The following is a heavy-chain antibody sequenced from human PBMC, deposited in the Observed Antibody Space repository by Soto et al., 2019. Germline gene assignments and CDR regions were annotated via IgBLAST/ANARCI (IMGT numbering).Heavy chain of an antibody. D-gene: IGHD4-17*01. V-gene: IGHV4-59*01. J-gene: IGHJ5*02. CDR3: ARLYGDYPRWFDP. Sequence: SETLSLTCTVSGGPLSSYYWSWIRQPPGKGLEWIGYIYYSGSTNYNPSLKSRVTISVDTSKNQFSLKLSSVTAADTAVYYCARLYGDYPRWFDPWGQGTLVTVSS. CDR2: IYYSGST. CDR1: GGPLSSYY.